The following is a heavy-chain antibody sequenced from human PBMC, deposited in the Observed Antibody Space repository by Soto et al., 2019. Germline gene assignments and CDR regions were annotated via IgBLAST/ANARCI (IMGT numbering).Heavy chain of an antibody. V-gene: IGHV4-34*01. Sequence: PSETLSLTCAVYGGSFSGYYWSWIRQPPGKGLEWIGEINHSGSTNYKPSLRSRVTISVDTSKNQFSLKLSSVTAADTAVYYCARHWTGLDYWGQGTLVTVSS. D-gene: IGHD2-8*02. CDR2: INHSGST. CDR3: ARHWTGLDY. J-gene: IGHJ4*02. CDR1: GGSFSGYY.